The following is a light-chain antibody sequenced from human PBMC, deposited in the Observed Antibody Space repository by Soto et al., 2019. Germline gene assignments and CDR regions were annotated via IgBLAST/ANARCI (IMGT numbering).Light chain of an antibody. Sequence: QTVVTQEPSLTVSPGGTVTLTCGSSTGAVTSGHYPYWFQQKPGQAPRTLIYDTSNKHSWTPARFSGSLLGGKAALTLSGAQPEDEADYYCLLSYTGRLYVFGTGTKLTAL. J-gene: IGLJ1*01. V-gene: IGLV7-46*01. CDR1: TGAVTSGHY. CDR3: LLSYTGRLYV. CDR2: DTS.